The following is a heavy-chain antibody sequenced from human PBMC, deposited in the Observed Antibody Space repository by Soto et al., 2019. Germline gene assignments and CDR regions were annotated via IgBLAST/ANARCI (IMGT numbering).Heavy chain of an antibody. CDR2: IYPCDSDT. Sequence: PGESLKISFKGSGYSFTSYWIGWVRQMPGKGLEWTGIIYPCDSDTRYSPSFQGQVTNSADKSISTACLQWSSLKASDTAVYYCARLACSSTSCNHYYYYGMDVWRQGSTVTVS. CDR3: ARLACSSTSCNHYYYYGMDV. D-gene: IGHD2-2*01. V-gene: IGHV5-51*01. J-gene: IGHJ6*02. CDR1: GYSFTSYW.